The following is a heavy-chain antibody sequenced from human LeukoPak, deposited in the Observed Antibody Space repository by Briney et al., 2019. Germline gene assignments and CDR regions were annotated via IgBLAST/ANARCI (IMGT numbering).Heavy chain of an antibody. CDR3: AREDYYGSGISGDV. J-gene: IGHJ6*04. Sequence: SGTPSLTCAVSGGSISSSNWWSWVRQPPGKGLEWIGEIYHSGSTNYNPSLKSRVTISVDTSKNQFSLKLSSVTAADTAVYYCAREDYYGSGISGDVWGKGTTVTISS. CDR2: IYHSGST. V-gene: IGHV4-4*02. CDR1: GGSISSSNW. D-gene: IGHD3-10*01.